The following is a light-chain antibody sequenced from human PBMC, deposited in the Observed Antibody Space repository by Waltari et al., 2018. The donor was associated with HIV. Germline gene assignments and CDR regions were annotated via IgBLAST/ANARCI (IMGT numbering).Light chain of an antibody. CDR1: SSDIGDYDF. CDR2: EVR. J-gene: IGLJ2*01. CDR3: TSYTSTTTHVL. V-gene: IGLV2-14*01. Sequence: QSALTQPASGSGSPGQSITISCTGSSSDIGDYDFVSWYQQHPGKAPKLIIFEVRNRPSGFSILFSVSKSANTASLTISGLQADDQANYYCTSYTSTTTHVLFGGGTKLPVL.